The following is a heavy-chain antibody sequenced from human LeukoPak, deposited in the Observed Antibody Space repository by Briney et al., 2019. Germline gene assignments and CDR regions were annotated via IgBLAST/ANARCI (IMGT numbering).Heavy chain of an antibody. Sequence: SETLSLTCTVSVDSISSYYWSWIRQSPGKGLEWIGYIYYSGSTYYNPSLTSRVTISVDTSKNQFSLRLTSVTAADTAVYYCARHGSSAVAGYFDYWGQGTLVTVSS. V-gene: IGHV4-59*08. CDR3: ARHGSSAVAGYFDY. D-gene: IGHD6-19*01. J-gene: IGHJ4*02. CDR1: VDSISSYY. CDR2: IYYSGST.